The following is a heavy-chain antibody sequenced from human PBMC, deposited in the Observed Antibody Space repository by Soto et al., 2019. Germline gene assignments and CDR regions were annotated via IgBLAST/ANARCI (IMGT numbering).Heavy chain of an antibody. D-gene: IGHD6-6*01. J-gene: IGHJ3*02. Sequence: SETLSLTCAVSGGSISSGGYSWSWIRQPPGKGLERIGYIYHSGSTYYNPSLKSRVTISVDRSKNQFSLKLSSVTAADTAVYYCARYEYSSSPSRSDAFDIWGQGTMVTVSS. CDR2: IYHSGST. CDR3: ARYEYSSSPSRSDAFDI. V-gene: IGHV4-30-2*01. CDR1: GGSISSGGYS.